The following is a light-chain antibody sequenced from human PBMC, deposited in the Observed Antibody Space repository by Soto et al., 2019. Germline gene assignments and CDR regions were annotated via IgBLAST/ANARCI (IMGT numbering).Light chain of an antibody. V-gene: IGKV1-39*01. CDR3: QESDSFPYT. Sequence: DIRMTQSPSSLSASVGDRGTITCRASQTISIYLNWYQVKPGKAPNLLIYGATRLQTGVPSRFTGSGSGTKFSLTITSLRPEDLATYFCQESDSFPYTFGQGTRLEIK. CDR1: QTISIY. CDR2: GAT. J-gene: IGKJ2*01.